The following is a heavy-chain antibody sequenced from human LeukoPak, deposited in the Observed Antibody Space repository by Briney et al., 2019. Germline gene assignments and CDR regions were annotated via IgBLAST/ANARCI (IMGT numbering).Heavy chain of an antibody. D-gene: IGHD3-22*01. CDR3: ARDNPIVVPTHFDY. Sequence: SETLSRTCTVSGGSISSSSYYWGWIRQPPGKGLEWIGSIYYSGSTYYNPSLKSRVTISVDTSKNQFSLKLSSVTAADTAVYYCARDNPIVVPTHFDYWGQGTLVTVSS. V-gene: IGHV4-39*07. CDR2: IYYSGST. CDR1: GGSISSSSYY. J-gene: IGHJ4*02.